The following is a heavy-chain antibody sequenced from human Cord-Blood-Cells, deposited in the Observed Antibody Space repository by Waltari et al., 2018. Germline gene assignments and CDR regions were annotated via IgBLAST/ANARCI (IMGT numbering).Heavy chain of an antibody. CDR2: SRSSGSTI. CDR1: GFTFSSYE. J-gene: IGHJ4*02. V-gene: IGHV3-48*03. Sequence: EVQLVESGGGLVQPGGSLRLSCAASGFTFSSYEMNWVRQAPGKGLEGVSYSRSSGSTIYYADCVKGRFTICRDNAKNSLYLQMNSLRAEDTAVYYCARVPPPPTGYYFDYWGQGTLVTVSS. CDR3: ARVPPPPTGYYFDY.